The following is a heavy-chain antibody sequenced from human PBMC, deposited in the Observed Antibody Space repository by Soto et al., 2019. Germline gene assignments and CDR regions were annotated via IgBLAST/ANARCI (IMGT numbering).Heavy chain of an antibody. CDR2: ISRNAETI. CDR1: GFTFNSYE. D-gene: IGHD5-18*01. J-gene: IGHJ4*01. CDR3: ARGSRGYNYASAPFFDY. V-gene: IGHV3-48*03. Sequence: EVQLVDSGGGLVQPGVSLRLSCVASGFTFNSYEMNWVRQAPGKGLEWVSYISRNAETIHYADSVKGQFSISRDNAKNSLYLQMNSLRAEDTAVYFCARGSRGYNYASAPFFDYWGQGNRVIVSS.